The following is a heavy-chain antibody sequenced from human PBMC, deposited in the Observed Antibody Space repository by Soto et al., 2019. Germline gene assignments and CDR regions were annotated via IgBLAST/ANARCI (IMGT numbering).Heavy chain of an antibody. J-gene: IGHJ5*02. V-gene: IGHV3-48*02. CDR3: ARDAIRDATNWFDP. CDR1: GFTFSSYA. CDR2: ISMSGTTM. Sequence: EVRLVESGGGLAQPGGSLRLSCAASGFTFSSYAMNWVRQSPGKGLEWVSYISMSGTTMFYADSVKGRFTISRDNAKKSLFLQMNSLRDEDTAMYYCARDAIRDATNWFDPWGQGTLVTVSS.